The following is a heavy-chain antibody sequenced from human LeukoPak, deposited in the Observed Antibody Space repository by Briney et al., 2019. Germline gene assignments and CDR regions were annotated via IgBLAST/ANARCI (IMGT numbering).Heavy chain of an antibody. Sequence: GGSLRLSCAASGFTFSSYAMHWVRQAPGKGLEWVAVISYDGSNKYYADSVKGRFTISRDNSKNTLYLQMNSLRAEDTAVYCCAREMGPPYGMDVWGQGTTVTVSS. J-gene: IGHJ6*02. CDR1: GFTFSSYA. D-gene: IGHD2-8*01. V-gene: IGHV3-30-3*01. CDR3: AREMGPPYGMDV. CDR2: ISYDGSNK.